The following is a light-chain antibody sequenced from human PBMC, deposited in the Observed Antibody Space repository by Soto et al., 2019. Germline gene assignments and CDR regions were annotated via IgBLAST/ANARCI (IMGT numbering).Light chain of an antibody. CDR1: SSNIVAGYD. CDR3: QSYDCRLSGSGV. J-gene: IGLJ1*01. V-gene: IGLV1-40*01. CDR2: GNS. Sequence: QSVLTQPPSVSGAPGQRVTISCTGSSSNIVAGYDVHWYQQLPGTAPKLLIYGNSNRPSGVPDRFSGSKSGTSASLAITGLQAEDEADYYCQSYDCRLSGSGVFGTGTKVTVL.